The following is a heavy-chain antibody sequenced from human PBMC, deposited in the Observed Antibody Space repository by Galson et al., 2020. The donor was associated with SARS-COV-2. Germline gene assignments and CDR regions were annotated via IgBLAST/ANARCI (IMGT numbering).Heavy chain of an antibody. V-gene: IGHV3-33*08. CDR3: ARDMGLKRLLDY. CDR1: GFTFTSYG. Sequence: GGSLRLSCAASGFTFTSYGMHWVRQAPGKGLEWVAVIWYDGSNKYYADSVKGRFTISRDNSKKTLYPQMNSLRAEDTAVYYCARDMGLKRLLDYWGQGTLVTVSS. CDR2: IWYDGSNK. D-gene: IGHD1-26*01. J-gene: IGHJ4*02.